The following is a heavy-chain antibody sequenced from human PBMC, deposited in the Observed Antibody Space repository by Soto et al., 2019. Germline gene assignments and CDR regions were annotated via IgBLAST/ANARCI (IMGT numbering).Heavy chain of an antibody. CDR3: ARYVSSDTTGFRGYDL. V-gene: IGHV1-69*01. Sequence: QLHLVQSGAEVKKAGSSVKVSCKASGGTVSSYAITWVRQAPGKGLEWMGVFIPIFVSAHYAPKFQGRITITADESTGTGYMELSGLISEDTAIYYCARYVSSDTTGFRGYDLWGQGTQVTVSS. CDR2: FIPIFVSA. D-gene: IGHD3-10*01. CDR1: GGTVSSYA. J-gene: IGHJ4*02.